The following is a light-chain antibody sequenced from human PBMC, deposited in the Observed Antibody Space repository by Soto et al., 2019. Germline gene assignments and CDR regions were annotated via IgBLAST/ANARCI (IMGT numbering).Light chain of an antibody. CDR2: AAF. CDR1: QSIRSY. CDR3: QQSNRTPFS. V-gene: IGKV1-39*01. J-gene: IGKJ3*01. Sequence: DIQMTQSPSSLSASVGERVTITCRASQSIRSYLTWYQQKPGKAPKLLIYAAFSLQSGVPSRFSGSGSGTDFTLTISSLHPEDFATYYCQQSNRTPFSFGPGTKVDIK.